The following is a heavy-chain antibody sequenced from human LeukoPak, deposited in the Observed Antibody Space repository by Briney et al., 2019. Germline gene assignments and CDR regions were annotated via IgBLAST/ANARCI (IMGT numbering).Heavy chain of an antibody. V-gene: IGHV4-61*08. Sequence: SETLSLTCTVSGGSVSSAGYYWSWIRQSPGKGLEWIAYIYYSGLTKDNPSLERRVTISLDTSKNQFSPTLTSVTAADTAVYYCARGGGYSDFWFDPWGQGTLVTVSS. CDR2: IYYSGLT. J-gene: IGHJ5*02. CDR1: GGSVSSAGYY. D-gene: IGHD3-10*01. CDR3: ARGGGYSDFWFDP.